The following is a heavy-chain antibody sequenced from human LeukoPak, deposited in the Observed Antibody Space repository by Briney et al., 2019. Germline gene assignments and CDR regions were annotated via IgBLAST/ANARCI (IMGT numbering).Heavy chain of an antibody. CDR3: AKDEKGYSHDTSGYPDAFDI. CDR1: GYDFTSYA. J-gene: IGHJ3*02. Sequence: GASVKVSCKASGYDFTSYAMHWVRQAPGQRLEWMGWINAGNGNTKYSQKFQDRVTVARDTSTSTAYMELSSLRSEDTAVYYCAKDEKGYSHDTSGYPDAFDIWAKGQWSPSLQ. CDR2: INAGNGNT. D-gene: IGHD3-22*01. V-gene: IGHV1-3*01.